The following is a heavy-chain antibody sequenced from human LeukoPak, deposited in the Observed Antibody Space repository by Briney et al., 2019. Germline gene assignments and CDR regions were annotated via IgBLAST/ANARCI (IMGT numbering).Heavy chain of an antibody. CDR2: INHSGST. J-gene: IGHJ5*02. Sequence: SETLSLTCAVYGGSFSGYYWSWIRQPPGKGLEWIGEINHSGSTNYNPSLKSRVTISVDTSKNQFSLKLSSVTAADTAVYYCASDYGGKGRNWFDPWGQGTLATVSS. D-gene: IGHD4-23*01. CDR1: GGSFSGYY. V-gene: IGHV4-34*01. CDR3: ASDYGGKGRNWFDP.